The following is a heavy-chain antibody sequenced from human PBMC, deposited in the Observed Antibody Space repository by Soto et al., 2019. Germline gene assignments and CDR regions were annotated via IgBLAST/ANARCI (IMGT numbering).Heavy chain of an antibody. CDR1: GFTFSSSW. CDR2: INNDGSGT. Sequence: GGSLRLSCAASGFTFSSSWMHWVRQTPGKGPMWISHINNDGSGTTYADSVKGRFTISRDNAKNTLYLQMNSLRAEDTAVYYCASQKVLRFLEWLLLDVWGQGTTVTVSS. V-gene: IGHV3-74*01. D-gene: IGHD3-3*01. CDR3: ASQKVLRFLEWLLLDV. J-gene: IGHJ6*02.